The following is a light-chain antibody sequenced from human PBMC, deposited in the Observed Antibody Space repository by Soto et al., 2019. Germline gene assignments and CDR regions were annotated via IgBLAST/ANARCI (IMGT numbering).Light chain of an antibody. CDR1: SGHSSYS. J-gene: IGLJ2*01. Sequence: QLVLTQSSSASASLGSSVKLTCTLSSGHSSYSIAWHHQQPGKAPRYLMKLEGSGSYNKGSGVPDRFSGSSSGADRYLTISNLQFEDEANYYCETWDSNTRVFGGGTKVTVL. CDR2: LEGSGSY. CDR3: ETWDSNTRV. V-gene: IGLV4-60*02.